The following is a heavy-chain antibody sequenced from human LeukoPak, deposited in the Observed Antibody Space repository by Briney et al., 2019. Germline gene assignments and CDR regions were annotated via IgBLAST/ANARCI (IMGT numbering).Heavy chain of an antibody. D-gene: IGHD5-18*01. Sequence: GASVKVSCKASGFPFTGYYMHWVRQAPGQGLEWMGWINPSSGGTNYAQKFQGRVTMTRDTSVSTAYMELSRLRSGDTAVYYCARDLDTLDYWGQGTLVTVSS. V-gene: IGHV1-2*02. CDR1: GFPFTGYY. CDR3: ARDLDTLDY. CDR2: INPSSGGT. J-gene: IGHJ4*02.